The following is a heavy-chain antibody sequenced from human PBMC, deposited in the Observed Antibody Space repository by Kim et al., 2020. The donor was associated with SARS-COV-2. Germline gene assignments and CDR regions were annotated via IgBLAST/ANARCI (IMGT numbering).Heavy chain of an antibody. D-gene: IGHD3-10*01. Sequence: ASVKVSCKASGYTFTGYYMHWVRQAPGQGLEWMGRINPNSGGRNYAQKFQGRVTMTRDTSISTAYMELSRLRSDDTAVYYCARDIVRSAGSGSYGPFKDYYGMDVWGQGTTVTVSS. CDR2: INPNSGGR. CDR1: GYTFTGYY. CDR3: ARDIVRSAGSGSYGPFKDYYGMDV. J-gene: IGHJ6*02. V-gene: IGHV1-2*06.